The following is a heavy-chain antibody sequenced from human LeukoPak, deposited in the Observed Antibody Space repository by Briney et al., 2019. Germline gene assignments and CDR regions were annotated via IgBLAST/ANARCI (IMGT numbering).Heavy chain of an antibody. V-gene: IGHV4-4*07. CDR1: GDSISSYY. Sequence: PSETLSLTCTVSGDSISSYYWSWIRQPAGKGLEWIGRIYTSGSTNYNPSLKSRVTMSVDTSKNQFSLKLSSVTAADTAVYYCARDRITIFGNWFDPWGQGTLVTVSS. J-gene: IGHJ5*02. CDR3: ARDRITIFGNWFDP. CDR2: IYTSGST. D-gene: IGHD3-3*01.